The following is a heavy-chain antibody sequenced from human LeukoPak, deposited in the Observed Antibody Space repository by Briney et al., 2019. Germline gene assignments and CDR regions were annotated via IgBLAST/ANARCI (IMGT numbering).Heavy chain of an antibody. D-gene: IGHD6-19*01. V-gene: IGHV3-21*01. Sequence: GGSLRLSCAASGVTFSSYSMNWVRQAPGKGLEWVSSISSSRSYIYYADSVKGRFTISRDNAKNSLYLQMNSLRAEDTAVYYCASGTVAGTGGFDYWGQGTLVTVSS. CDR3: ASGTVAGTGGFDY. CDR2: ISSSRSYI. J-gene: IGHJ4*02. CDR1: GVTFSSYS.